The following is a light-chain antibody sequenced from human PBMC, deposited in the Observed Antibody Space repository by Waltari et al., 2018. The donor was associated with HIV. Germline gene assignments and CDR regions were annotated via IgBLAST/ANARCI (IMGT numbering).Light chain of an antibody. J-gene: IGLJ2*01. CDR3: AAWDDSLNGPV. CDR1: SSNIETNT. Sequence: QSVLTQAPPASGTPGQRVTISCSGSSSNIETNTVNWYQQLPGTAPKLLIYSSNQRPSGVPARFSGSKSGTSASLAISGLQSEDEADYYCAAWDDSLNGPVFGGGTKLTVL. CDR2: SSN. V-gene: IGLV1-44*01.